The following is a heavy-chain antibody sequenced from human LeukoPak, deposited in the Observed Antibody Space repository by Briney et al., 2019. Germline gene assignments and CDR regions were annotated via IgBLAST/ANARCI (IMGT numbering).Heavy chain of an antibody. CDR1: GFTFRDYY. D-gene: IGHD3-10*01. CDR2: ISNNGDTI. Sequence: GGSLRLSCAASGFTFRDYYMHWVRQAPGKGLEWISYISNNGDTISYADSVKGRFTISRDNAKNSLLLQMNSLSAEDTAVYYCARSGPIGLLWLGKTRRPNWFDPWGQGTLVTVSS. J-gene: IGHJ5*02. CDR3: ARSGPIGLLWLGKTRRPNWFDP. V-gene: IGHV3-11*01.